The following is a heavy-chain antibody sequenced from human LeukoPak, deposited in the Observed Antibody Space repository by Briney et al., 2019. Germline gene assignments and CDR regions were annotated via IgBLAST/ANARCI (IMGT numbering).Heavy chain of an antibody. CDR1: GYSFTSYW. J-gene: IGHJ4*02. Sequence: GESLKISCKGSGYSFTSYWIGWVRHMPGKGLEWMGIIYPGDSDTRYSPSFQGQVTISADKSISTAYLQWSSLKASDTAMYYCARGYCSSTSCYTGIDYWGQGTLVTVSS. CDR2: IYPGDSDT. D-gene: IGHD2-2*02. V-gene: IGHV5-51*01. CDR3: ARGYCSSTSCYTGIDY.